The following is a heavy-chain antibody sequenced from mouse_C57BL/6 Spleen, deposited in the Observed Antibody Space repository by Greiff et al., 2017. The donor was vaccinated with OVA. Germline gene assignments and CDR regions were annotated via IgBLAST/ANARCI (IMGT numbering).Heavy chain of an antibody. Sequence: VQLQQPGAELVKPGASVKLSCKASGYTFTSYWMHWVKQRPGQGLEWIGMIHPNSGSTNYNEKFKSKATLTVDKSSSTAYMQLSSLTSEDSAVYYCARWVADYAMDYCGQETSVTVSS. V-gene: IGHV1-64*01. CDR1: GYTFTSYW. CDR2: IHPNSGST. D-gene: IGHD1-1*02. J-gene: IGHJ4*01. CDR3: ARWVADYAMDY.